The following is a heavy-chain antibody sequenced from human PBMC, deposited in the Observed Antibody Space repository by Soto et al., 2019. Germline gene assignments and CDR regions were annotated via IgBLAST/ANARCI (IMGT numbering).Heavy chain of an antibody. D-gene: IGHD2-2*01. Sequence: ASVKVSCKASGYTFTGYYMHWVRQAPGQGLEWMGWINPNSGGTNYAQKFQGWVTMTRDTSISTAYMELSRLRSDDTAVYYCARELVVTDDRRQYYYYGMDLWGQGTTVTVSS. CDR3: ARELVVTDDRRQYYYYGMDL. J-gene: IGHJ6*02. CDR2: INPNSGGT. CDR1: GYTFTGYY. V-gene: IGHV1-2*04.